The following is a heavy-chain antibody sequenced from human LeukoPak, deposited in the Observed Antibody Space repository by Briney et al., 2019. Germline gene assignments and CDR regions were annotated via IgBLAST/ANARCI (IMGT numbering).Heavy chain of an antibody. J-gene: IGHJ3*02. D-gene: IGHD3-22*01. CDR1: GCSISSYY. CDR3: ARERGDYDSSGYDAFDI. CDR2: IYYSGST. V-gene: IGHV4-59*01. Sequence: PSETLSLTCTVSGCSISSYYWSWIRQPPGKGLEWIGYIYYSGSTNYNPSLNSRVTISVDTSKNQFSLKLSSVTAADTAVYYCARERGDYDSSGYDAFDIWGQGTMVTVSS.